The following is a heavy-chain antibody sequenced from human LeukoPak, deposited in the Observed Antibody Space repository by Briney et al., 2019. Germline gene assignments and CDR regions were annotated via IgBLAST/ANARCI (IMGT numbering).Heavy chain of an antibody. D-gene: IGHD2-21*02. CDR1: GGSITSGRYY. CDR2: LYTNDNT. V-gene: IGHV4-61*02. Sequence: PSETLSLTCSVSGGSITSGRYYWTWIRQPAGQGLERIGRLYTNDNTNYDPSLESRVSISVDTSKSQFYLQLTSVTAADTAVYFCARGVVTDDYYMDVWGKGITVIVSS. CDR3: ARGVVTDDYYMDV. J-gene: IGHJ6*03.